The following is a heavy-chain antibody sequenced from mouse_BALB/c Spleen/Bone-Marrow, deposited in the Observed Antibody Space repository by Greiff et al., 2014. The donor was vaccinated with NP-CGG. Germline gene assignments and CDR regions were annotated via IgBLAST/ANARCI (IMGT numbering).Heavy chain of an antibody. CDR3: ARFGNYEGFAY. V-gene: IGHV1-74*01. D-gene: IGHD2-1*01. Sequence: QVQLKQSGAELVRPGASVKLSCKASGYSFTNYWMNWVKQRPGQGLEWIGMIHHSDSETRLNQKFKDKATLTVDKSSSTAYIQLTSPTSEDSAVYYCARFGNYEGFAYWGQGTLVTVSA. CDR1: GYSFTNYW. J-gene: IGHJ3*01. CDR2: IHHSDSET.